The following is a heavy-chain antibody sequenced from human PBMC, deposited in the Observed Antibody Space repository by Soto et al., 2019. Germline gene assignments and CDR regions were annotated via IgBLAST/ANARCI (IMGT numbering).Heavy chain of an antibody. CDR3: ARHRTFSTGIGWSHDY. J-gene: IGHJ4*02. D-gene: IGHD6-19*01. CDR1: GFTFSSYS. CDR2: ISSSSSYI. V-gene: IGHV3-21*01. Sequence: PGGSLRLSCAASGFTFSSYSMNWVRQAPGKGLEWVSSISSSSSYIYYADSVKGRFTISRDNAKNSLYLQMNSLRAEDTAVYYCARHRTFSTGIGWSHDYWGQGTLFTVS.